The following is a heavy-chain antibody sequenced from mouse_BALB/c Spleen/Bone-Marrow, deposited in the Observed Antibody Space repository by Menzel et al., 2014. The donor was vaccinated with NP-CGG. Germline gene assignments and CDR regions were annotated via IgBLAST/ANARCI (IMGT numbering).Heavy chain of an antibody. CDR3: ARTADGYYYAMDY. CDR2: ILPGSGSS. CDR1: GYTFSNYW. J-gene: IGHJ4*01. V-gene: IGHV1-9*01. Sequence: QVQLQQSGAELMKPGASVKISCKATGYTFSNYWIEWIKQRPGHGLEWIGEILPGSGSSNYNEKLKGKATFTADTSSNTAYTQLSSLTSEDSAVYYCARTADGYYYAMDYWGQGTSVTVSS. D-gene: IGHD2-3*01.